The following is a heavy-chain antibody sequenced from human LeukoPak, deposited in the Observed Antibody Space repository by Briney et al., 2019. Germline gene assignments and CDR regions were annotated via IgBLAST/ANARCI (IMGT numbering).Heavy chain of an antibody. D-gene: IGHD3-22*01. CDR3: ARDKYYYDSSGYTTYYYYYMDV. CDR1: GYTFTGYY. CDR2: IYPNSGGT. V-gene: IGHV1-2*02. J-gene: IGHJ6*03. Sequence: ASVKVSCKASGYTFTGYYMHWVRQAPGQGLEWMGWIYPNSGGTNYAQKFQGRVTMTRDTSISTGYMELSSLRSDDTAVYYCARDKYYYDSSGYTTYYYYYMDVWGKGTTVTISS.